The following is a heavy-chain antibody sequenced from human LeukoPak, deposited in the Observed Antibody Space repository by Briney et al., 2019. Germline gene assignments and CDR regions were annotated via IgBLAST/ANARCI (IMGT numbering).Heavy chain of an antibody. CDR2: IYYSGST. Sequence: SETLSLTCTVSGGSISSSSYYWGWIRQPPGKGLEWIGSIYYSGSTYYNPSLKSRVTMSVDTSKNQFSLKLSSVTAADTAVYYCARDGAYYDFWSGYRIWGQGTMVTVSS. J-gene: IGHJ3*02. CDR3: ARDGAYYDFWSGYRI. D-gene: IGHD3-3*01. V-gene: IGHV4-39*07. CDR1: GGSISSSSYY.